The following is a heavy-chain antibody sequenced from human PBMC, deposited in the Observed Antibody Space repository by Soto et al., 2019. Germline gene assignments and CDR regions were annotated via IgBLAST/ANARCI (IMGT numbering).Heavy chain of an antibody. CDR2: ISSSSFSI. D-gene: IGHD6-6*01. V-gene: IGHV3-21*01. CDR1: GFTFSSYS. J-gene: IGHJ6*02. CDR3: ARNESSNIYGMDV. Sequence: EVQLVESGGGLVKPGGSLRLSCAASGFTFSSYSMNWVRQAPGKGLEWVSSISSSSFSINYADSVKGRFSISRDNAQNSLHLQMNNLIAEDTAVYYCARNESSNIYGMDVWDQGTTVTVSS.